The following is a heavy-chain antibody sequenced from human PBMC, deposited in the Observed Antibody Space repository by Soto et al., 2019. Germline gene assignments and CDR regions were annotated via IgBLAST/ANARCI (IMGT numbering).Heavy chain of an antibody. CDR3: AKSGRMSLHYFARKIDY. D-gene: IGHD3-9*01. J-gene: IGHJ4*02. Sequence: PGGSLRLSCAASGFTFSSYAMSWVRQAPGKGLEWVSAISGSGGSTYYADSVKGRFTISRDNSKNTLYLQMNSLRAEDTAVYYCAKSGRMSLHYFARKIDYWGQGTLVTVSS. CDR2: ISGSGGST. CDR1: GFTFSSYA. V-gene: IGHV3-23*01.